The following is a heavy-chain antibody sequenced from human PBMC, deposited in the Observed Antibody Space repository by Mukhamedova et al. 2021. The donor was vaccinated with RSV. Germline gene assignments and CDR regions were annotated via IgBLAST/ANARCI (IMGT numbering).Heavy chain of an antibody. D-gene: IGHD2-15*01. CDR3: ASGAIYCSGGSCHPSRDY. J-gene: IGHJ4*02. Sequence: GSSGINAEYMGGRFTISRDNSKNTLYLQMNSLRAEDTAVYYCASGAIYCSGGSCHPSRDYWGQGTLVTVSS. CDR2: GSSG. V-gene: IGHV3-30*14.